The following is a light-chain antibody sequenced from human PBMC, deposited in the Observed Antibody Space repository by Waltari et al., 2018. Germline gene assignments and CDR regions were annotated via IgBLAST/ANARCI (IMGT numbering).Light chain of an antibody. Sequence: QSALTQPASVSGSPGQSITISCPGTRSDVGRYNLFSWYQQHPGKAPKLMIYEGSKRPSGVSNRFSGSKSGNTASLTISGLQAEDEADYYCCSYAGSSTYVVFGGGTKLTVL. J-gene: IGLJ2*01. CDR2: EGS. CDR3: CSYAGSSTYVV. V-gene: IGLV2-23*01. CDR1: RSDVGRYNL.